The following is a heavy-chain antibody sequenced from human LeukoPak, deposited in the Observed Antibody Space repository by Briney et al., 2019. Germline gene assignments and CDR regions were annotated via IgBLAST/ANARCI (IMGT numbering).Heavy chain of an antibody. Sequence: ASETLSLTCTVSGGSISTYYWSWIRQPPGKGLEWIGYIYYSGSTNYNPSLKSRVTISVDTSKNQFSLKLSSVTIADTAVYYCARGRGSGYDLPFDYWAQGSLVTVSS. J-gene: IGHJ4*02. D-gene: IGHD5-12*01. CDR1: GGSISTYY. CDR2: IYYSGST. CDR3: ARGRGSGYDLPFDY. V-gene: IGHV4-59*01.